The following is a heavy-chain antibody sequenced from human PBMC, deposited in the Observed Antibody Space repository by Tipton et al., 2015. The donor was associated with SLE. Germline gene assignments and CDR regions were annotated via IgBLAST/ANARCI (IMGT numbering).Heavy chain of an antibody. J-gene: IGHJ4*02. Sequence: QLVQSGAEVKKPGASVKVSCKASGYTFTSYAMHWVRQAPGQRLEWMGWINAGNGNTKYSQKFQGRVTITRDTSASTAYMELSSLRSEDTAVYYCAREHDYYGSLIGYWGQGTLVTVSS. CDR2: INAGNGNT. V-gene: IGHV1-3*01. CDR3: AREHDYYGSLIGY. D-gene: IGHD3-10*01. CDR1: GYTFTSYA.